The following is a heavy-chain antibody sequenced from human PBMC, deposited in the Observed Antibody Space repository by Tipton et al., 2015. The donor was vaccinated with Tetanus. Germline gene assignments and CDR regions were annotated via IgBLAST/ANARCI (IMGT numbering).Heavy chain of an antibody. CDR2: IFDTGST. V-gene: IGHV4-59*01. CDR3: ARGWGSSWYYFDN. J-gene: IGHJ4*02. D-gene: IGHD6-13*01. CDR1: GGSTSSYY. Sequence: TLSLTCTVSGGSTSSYYWSWIRQPPGKGLEWIGYIFDTGSTNYNPSLKSRVTMSVDTSKNQFSLHLTSVTAADTAVYYCARGWGSSWYYFDNWGQGTLVTVSS.